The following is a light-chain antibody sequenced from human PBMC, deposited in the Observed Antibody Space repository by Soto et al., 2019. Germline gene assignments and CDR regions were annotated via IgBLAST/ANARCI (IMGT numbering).Light chain of an antibody. J-gene: IGLJ2*01. CDR1: TSDVGGHNR. CDR2: DVS. CDR3: SSYASSSTLVL. V-gene: IGLV2-14*01. Sequence: QSALTQPACVSGSPGQSSTISFTGTTSDVGGHNRVSWYQQHPGKAPKLMIFDVSNRPSGVSNRFSGSKSGNTASLTISGLQAEDEADYYCSSYASSSTLVLFGGGTKLTVL.